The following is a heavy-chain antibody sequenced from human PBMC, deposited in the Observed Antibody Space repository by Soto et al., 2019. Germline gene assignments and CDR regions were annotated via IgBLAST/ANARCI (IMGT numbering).Heavy chain of an antibody. CDR2: ISGGGDTT. Sequence: PGGSLRLSCAASGFTFNNYAMTWVRQAPGKGLEWVSAISGGGDTTSYADSVNDRFTVSRDGSKNTLYLQMSSLRAEDTALYYCAKGRGGSGSLTPRVDFWGQGT. CDR1: GFTFNNYA. CDR3: AKGRGGSGSLTPRVDF. D-gene: IGHD3-10*01. V-gene: IGHV3-23*01. J-gene: IGHJ4*02.